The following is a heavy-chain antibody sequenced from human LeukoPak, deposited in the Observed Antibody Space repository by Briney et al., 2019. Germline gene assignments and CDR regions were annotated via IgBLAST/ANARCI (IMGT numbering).Heavy chain of an antibody. V-gene: IGHV1-46*01. J-gene: IGHJ6*03. D-gene: IGHD2-15*01. CDR3: ARDRDIVVVVAATLKQSYYYMDV. CDR1: GYTFTGYY. CDR2: INPSGGST. Sequence: ASVKVSCKASGYTFTGYYMHWVRQAPGQGLEWMGIINPSGGSTSYAQKFQGRVTMTRDMSTSTVYMELSSLRSEDTAVYYCARDRDIVVVVAATLKQSYYYMDVWGKWTTVTVSS.